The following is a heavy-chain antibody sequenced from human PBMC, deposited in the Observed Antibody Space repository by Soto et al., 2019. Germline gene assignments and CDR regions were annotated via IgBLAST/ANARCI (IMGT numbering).Heavy chain of an antibody. CDR2: IIPIRGIA. J-gene: IGHJ3*02. D-gene: IGHD3-9*01. CDR1: GGTFSSYT. V-gene: IGHV1-69*10. CDR3: ARAHDIFRDYDAFDI. Sequence: GASVKVSCKASGGTFSSYTISWVRQAPGQGLEWMGWIIPIRGIAGYAQKFQGRVTMTTNTSISTAYMELSSLRSEDTAVYYCARAHDIFRDYDAFDIWGQGTMVTVSS.